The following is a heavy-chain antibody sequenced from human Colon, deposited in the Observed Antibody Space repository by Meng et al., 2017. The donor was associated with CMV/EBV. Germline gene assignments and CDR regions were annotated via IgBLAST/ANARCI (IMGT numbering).Heavy chain of an antibody. J-gene: IGHJ4*02. CDR2: IYHGGST. CDR3: ARVKATVEEIVD. V-gene: IGHV4-39*07. Sequence: SETLSLTCSVSGGTISSGGHFWAWIRQPPGKGLEWIRTIYHGGSTYYNLSHKSRVTMSRDPSKNIFSLKLNSVTAANTAVYYGARVKATVEEIVDWGQGTLVTVSS. D-gene: IGHD2-15*01. CDR1: GGTISSGGHF.